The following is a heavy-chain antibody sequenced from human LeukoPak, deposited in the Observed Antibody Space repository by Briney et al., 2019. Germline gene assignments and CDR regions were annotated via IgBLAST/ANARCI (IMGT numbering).Heavy chain of an antibody. CDR2: ISYDGSNK. V-gene: IGHV3-30*04. J-gene: IGHJ4*02. CDR1: GFTFSSYA. D-gene: IGHD3-10*01. Sequence: PGRSLRLSCAASGFTFSSYAMHWVRQAPGKGLEWVAVISYDGSNKYYADSVKGRFTISRDNSKNTLYLQMNSLRAEDTAVYYCARDNPYYGSGSYRAKAFDYWGQGTLVTVSS. CDR3: ARDNPYYGSGSYRAKAFDY.